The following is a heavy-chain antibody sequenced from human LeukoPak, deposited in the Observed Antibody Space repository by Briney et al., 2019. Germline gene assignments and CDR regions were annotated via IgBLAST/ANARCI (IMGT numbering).Heavy chain of an antibody. CDR3: ANDLGWIQLNLG. CDR2: ITGNGATT. Sequence: GGSLRLSCAASGFTLSSYAMSWVRPAPGKGLEWVSGITGNGATTYYADSVKGRFTISRDNSRNTVYLQMNSLRAEDTAVYYCANDLGWIQLNLGRGQGTLVTVSS. D-gene: IGHD5-18*01. CDR1: GFTLSSYA. J-gene: IGHJ4*02. V-gene: IGHV3-23*01.